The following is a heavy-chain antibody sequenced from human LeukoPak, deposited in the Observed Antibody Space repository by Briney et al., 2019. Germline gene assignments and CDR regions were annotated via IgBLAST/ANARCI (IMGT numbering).Heavy chain of an antibody. CDR3: ARESPGASLY. J-gene: IGHJ4*02. CDR1: GFTFNSYS. V-gene: IGHV3-21*01. CDR2: IDSGSSYI. Sequence: GGSLRLSCAASGFTFNSYSVNWVRQAPGKGLEWVSSIDSGSSYIFYADSVKGRFTISRDNAKSSLFLQINSLRVEDTADYYCARESPGASLYWGQGTLVTVSS.